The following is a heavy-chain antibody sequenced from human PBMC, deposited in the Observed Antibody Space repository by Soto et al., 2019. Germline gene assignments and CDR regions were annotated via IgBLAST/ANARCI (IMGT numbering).Heavy chain of an antibody. V-gene: IGHV1-3*01. CDR3: ARSLRCSGGSCYSGYYYYYMDV. Sequence: ASVKVSCKASGYTFTSYAMHWVRQAPGQRLEWMGWINAGNGNTKYSQKFQGRVTITRDTSASTAYMELSSLRSEDTAVYYCARSLRCSGGSCYSGYYYYYMDVWGKGTTVTVSS. CDR2: INAGNGNT. D-gene: IGHD2-15*01. CDR1: GYTFTSYA. J-gene: IGHJ6*03.